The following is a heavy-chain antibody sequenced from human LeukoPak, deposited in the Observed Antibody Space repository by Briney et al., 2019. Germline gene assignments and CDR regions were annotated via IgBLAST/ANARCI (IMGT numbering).Heavy chain of an antibody. CDR1: GYTFTGDQ. CDR2: IKPSSGDT. CDR3: ARKSAGFLTA. Sequence: GASVKVSCKASGYTFTGDQIYWSRQAPGQGLEWVGWIKPSSGDTLYEQKFQGRVTMTRDKSISSAYMELSSLRSDDTAVYYCARKSAGFLTAWGQGTLVTVSS. D-gene: IGHD2/OR15-2a*01. V-gene: IGHV1-2*02. J-gene: IGHJ5*02.